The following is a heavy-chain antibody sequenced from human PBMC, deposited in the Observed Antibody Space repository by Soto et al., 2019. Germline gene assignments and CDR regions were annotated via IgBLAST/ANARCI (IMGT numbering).Heavy chain of an antibody. J-gene: IGHJ3*02. CDR3: ARGVYSSSFDI. D-gene: IGHD6-6*01. V-gene: IGHV1-69*05. CDR1: GGTFSSYA. Sequence: SVKVSCKASGGTFSSYAISWVRQAPGQGLEWMGGIIPICGEANYAQKFQGRVTMTRDKSTSTAYMELSRLRSEDTAVYYCARGVYSSSFDIWGQGTMVTVSS. CDR2: IIPICGEA.